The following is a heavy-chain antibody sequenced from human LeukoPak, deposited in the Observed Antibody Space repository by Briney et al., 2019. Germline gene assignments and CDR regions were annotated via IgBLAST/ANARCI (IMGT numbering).Heavy chain of an antibody. D-gene: IGHD3-3*01. J-gene: IGHJ4*02. CDR2: IYYSGST. CDR3: ARGGVVHNHYFDY. Sequence: SETLSLTCTVSGGSISSYYWSWLRQPPGKGLEGIGYIYYSGSTNYNSSLKSRVTISVDTSKDQFSLKLSSVTAADTAVYYCARGGVVHNHYFDYWGQGTLVTVSS. V-gene: IGHV4-59*01. CDR1: GGSISSYY.